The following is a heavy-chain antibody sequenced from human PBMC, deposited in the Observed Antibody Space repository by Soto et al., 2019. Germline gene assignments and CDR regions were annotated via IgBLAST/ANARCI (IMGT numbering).Heavy chain of an antibody. V-gene: IGHV3-30*18. CDR3: AKDLRGRAVVLMVYADYGMDV. CDR1: GFTFSSYG. CDR2: ISYDGSNK. Sequence: QVQLVESGGGVVQPGRSLRLSCAASGFTFSSYGMHWVRQAPGKGLEWVAVISYDGSNKYYADSVKGRFTISRDNSKNTLYLQMNSLRAEDTAVYYYAKDLRGRAVVLMVYADYGMDVWGQGTTVTVSS. J-gene: IGHJ6*02. D-gene: IGHD2-8*01.